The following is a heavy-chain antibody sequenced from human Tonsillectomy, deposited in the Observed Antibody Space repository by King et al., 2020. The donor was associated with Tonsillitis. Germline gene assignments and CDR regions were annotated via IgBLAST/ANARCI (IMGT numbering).Heavy chain of an antibody. Sequence: VQLVQSGAEVKKPGSSVKVSCKASGGTFSSYAISWVRQAPGQGLEWMGRIIPILGIANYAQKFQGRVTITADKSTSTTYMELSSLGSEDTAVYYCARDFGGDCYDTHDAFDIWGQGRMVTVSS. CDR2: IIPILGIA. CDR1: GGTFSSYA. V-gene: IGHV1-69*04. D-gene: IGHD2-21*02. J-gene: IGHJ3*02. CDR3: ARDFGGDCYDTHDAFDI.